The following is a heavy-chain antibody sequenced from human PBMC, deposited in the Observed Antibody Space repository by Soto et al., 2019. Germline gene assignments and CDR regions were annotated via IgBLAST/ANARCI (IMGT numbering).Heavy chain of an antibody. CDR3: TRWPSGDKVDY. D-gene: IGHD7-27*01. CDR2: IYDGGTT. CDR1: GDSISDVNYY. J-gene: IGHJ4*02. Sequence: QVQLQGSGPRLVKPSQTLSLTCTVSGDSISDVNYYWSWIRQSPDKGLEWIGPIYDGGTTYSNPSLKSRVTVSIDTSKNQFSLQLSSMSAADTAVYYCTRWPSGDKVDYWGQGTLVTVSS. V-gene: IGHV4-30-4*01.